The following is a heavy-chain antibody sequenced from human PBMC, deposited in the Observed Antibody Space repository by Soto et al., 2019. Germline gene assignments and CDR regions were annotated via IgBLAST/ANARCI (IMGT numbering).Heavy chain of an antibody. J-gene: IGHJ6*02. D-gene: IGHD3-3*01. V-gene: IGHV1-69*06. Sequence: SVKVSCKASGGTFSSYAISWVRQAPGQGLEWMGGIIPIFGTANYAQKFQGRVTITADKSTSTAYMELSSLRSEDTAVYYCARDRRSYYDFWSGYPPAGYYGMDVWGQGTTVTVSS. CDR2: IIPIFGTA. CDR3: ARDRRSYYDFWSGYPPAGYYGMDV. CDR1: GGTFSSYA.